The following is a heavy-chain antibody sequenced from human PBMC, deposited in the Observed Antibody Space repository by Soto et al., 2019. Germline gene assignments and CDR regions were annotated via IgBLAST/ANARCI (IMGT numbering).Heavy chain of an antibody. J-gene: IGHJ3*02. CDR2: INAGNGNT. D-gene: IGHD2-15*01. CDR3: ARELVVVAATGAFDI. V-gene: IGHV1-3*01. CDR1: GYTFTSYA. Sequence: QVQLVQSGAEVKKPGASVKVSCKASGYTFTSYAMHWVRQAPGQRLEWMGWINAGNGNTKYSQKFQGRVTITRDTSASTAYMELSRLRSEDTAVYYCARELVVVAATGAFDIWGQGTMVTVSS.